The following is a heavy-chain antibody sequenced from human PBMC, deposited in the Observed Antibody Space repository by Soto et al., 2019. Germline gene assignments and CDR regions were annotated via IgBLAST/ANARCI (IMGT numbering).Heavy chain of an antibody. V-gene: IGHV1-18*01. CDR1: GFTFSSYG. CDR2: ISAYNGNT. CDR3: ARENLGVAGPFDY. J-gene: IGHJ4*02. Sequence: VQLLESGGGLVQPGGSLRLSCAASGFTFSSYGISWVRQAPGQGLEWMGWISAYNGNTNYAQKLQGRVTMTTDTSTSTAYMELRSLRSDDTAVYYCARENLGVAGPFDYWGQGTLVTVSS. D-gene: IGHD6-19*01.